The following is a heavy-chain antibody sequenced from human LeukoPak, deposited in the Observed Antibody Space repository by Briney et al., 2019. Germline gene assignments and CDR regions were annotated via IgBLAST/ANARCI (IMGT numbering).Heavy chain of an antibody. CDR2: ISSSSSYI. CDR1: GFTFSSYS. CDR3: ARAYYDTLTGYVFDP. D-gene: IGHD3-9*01. J-gene: IGHJ5*02. Sequence: PGGSLRLSCAASGFTFSSYSMNWVRQAPGKGLEWVSSISSSSSYIYYADSVKGRFTISRDNAKNSLYLQMNSLRAEDTAVYYCARAYYDTLTGYVFDPWGQGTPVTVSS. V-gene: IGHV3-21*01.